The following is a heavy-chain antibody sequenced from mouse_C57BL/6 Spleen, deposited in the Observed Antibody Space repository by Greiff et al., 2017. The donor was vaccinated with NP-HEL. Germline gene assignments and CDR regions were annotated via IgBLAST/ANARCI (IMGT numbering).Heavy chain of an antibody. J-gene: IGHJ1*03. Sequence: EVQLVESGGGLVQPGGSLSLSYAASGFTFTDYYMSWVRQPPGKALEWLGFIRNKANGYTTEYSASVKGRFTISRDNSQSILYLQMNALRAEDSATYYCASHWYFDVWGTGTTVTVSS. CDR2: IRNKANGYTT. CDR3: ASHWYFDV. V-gene: IGHV7-3*01. CDR1: GFTFTDYY.